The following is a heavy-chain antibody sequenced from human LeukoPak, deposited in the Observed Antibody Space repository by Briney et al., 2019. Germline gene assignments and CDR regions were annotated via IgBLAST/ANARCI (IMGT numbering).Heavy chain of an antibody. CDR2: LSYSGST. CDR1: GDSISSGDYY. J-gene: IGHJ4*02. CDR3: ARDRPGPFDY. V-gene: IGHV4-31*03. Sequence: SETLSLTCSVSGDSISSGDYYWSWIRQHPGKGLEWIGSLSYSGSTFYNPSLRSRVTISIDTSKNQFSLKLSSVTAADTAVYYCARDRPGPFDYWGQGTLVTVSS.